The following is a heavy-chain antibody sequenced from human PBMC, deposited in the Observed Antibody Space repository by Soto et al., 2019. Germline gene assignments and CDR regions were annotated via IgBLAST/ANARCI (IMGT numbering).Heavy chain of an antibody. D-gene: IGHD6-19*01. J-gene: IGHJ6*02. CDR3: ARVEAVDGLYNYHGLDV. CDR2: INPSGGST. V-gene: IGHV1-46*01. CDR1: GYTFTSYY. Sequence: ASVKVSCKASGYTFTSYYMHWVRQAPGQGLEWMGIINPSGGSTSYAQKFQGRVTMIADTSTTTAYLEMSSLRSEDTAIYYCARVEAVDGLYNYHGLDVWGQGTAVTVS.